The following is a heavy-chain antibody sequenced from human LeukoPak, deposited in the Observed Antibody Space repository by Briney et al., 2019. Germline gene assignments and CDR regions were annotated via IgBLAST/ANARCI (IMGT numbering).Heavy chain of an antibody. V-gene: IGHV3-74*01. CDR3: AGSLGYSYGSYH. D-gene: IGHD5-18*01. Sequence: GGSLRLSCAASGFTFSSYWMHWVHQAPGKGLVWVSRINGDGSSTNYADSVKGRFTISRDNAKNTLYLQMNSLRAEDAAMYFCAGSLGYSYGSYHWGQGILVTVSS. J-gene: IGHJ1*01. CDR2: INGDGSST. CDR1: GFTFSSYW.